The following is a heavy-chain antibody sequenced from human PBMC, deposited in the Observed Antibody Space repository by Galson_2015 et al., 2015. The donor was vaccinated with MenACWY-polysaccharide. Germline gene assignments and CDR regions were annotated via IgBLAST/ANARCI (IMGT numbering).Heavy chain of an antibody. CDR3: ARGQKTLGP. V-gene: IGHV3-7*04. Sequence: SLRLSCAASGFTFSGYWMSWVRQAPGKGLEWVGNIKQDGSENYYVDSVKGRITISRDNAKNSLYLQMSSLRAEDTAVYYCARGQKTLGPWGQGTLVTVSS. J-gene: IGHJ5*02. CDR2: IKQDGSEN. CDR1: GFTFSGYW.